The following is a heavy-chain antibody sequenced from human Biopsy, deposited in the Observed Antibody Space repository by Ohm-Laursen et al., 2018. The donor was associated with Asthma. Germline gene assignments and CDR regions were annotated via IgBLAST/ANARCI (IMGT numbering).Heavy chain of an antibody. CDR1: GDSLGSFINYA. J-gene: IGHJ6*02. CDR3: ARGYSGTDRIVYYYSGMEV. CDR2: LIPVLGTA. Sequence: GASVKVSCQASGDSLGSFINYAISWVRQAPRQGLEWMGGLIPVLGTADYAPMFEGRVTITADESTSTAYLELTSLRFEDTAVYYCARGYSGTDRIVYYYSGMEVWGQGTTVTVSS. D-gene: IGHD5-12*01. V-gene: IGHV1-69*13.